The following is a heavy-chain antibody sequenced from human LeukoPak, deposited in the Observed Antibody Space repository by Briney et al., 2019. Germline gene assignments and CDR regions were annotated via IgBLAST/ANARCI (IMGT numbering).Heavy chain of an antibody. D-gene: IGHD5-12*01. CDR3: AREGYSGYGTYGYFQH. Sequence: SVKVSCKASGGTFSSYAINWVRQAPGQGLEWMGRIIPILGIANYAQKFQGRVTITADNSTSTAYMELSSLRSEDTAVYYCAREGYSGYGTYGYFQHWGQGTLVTVSS. J-gene: IGHJ1*01. CDR1: GGTFSSYA. CDR2: IIPILGIA. V-gene: IGHV1-69*04.